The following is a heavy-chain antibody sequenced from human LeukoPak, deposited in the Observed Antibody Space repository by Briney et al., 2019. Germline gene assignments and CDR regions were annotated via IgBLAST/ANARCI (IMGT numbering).Heavy chain of an antibody. CDR1: GFTFSRYA. V-gene: IGHV3-23*01. Sequence: PGGSLRLSCAASGFTFSRYAILWVLQAPGKGLEWVSGISGSGGATYYADSVKGRFTISRDSSKNTVSLQMNSLRAEDTAIYYCAKDICERGYCSENKWFDPWGQGTLVTVSS. J-gene: IGHJ5*02. CDR2: ISGSGGAT. CDR3: AKDICERGYCSENKWFDP. D-gene: IGHD2-15*01.